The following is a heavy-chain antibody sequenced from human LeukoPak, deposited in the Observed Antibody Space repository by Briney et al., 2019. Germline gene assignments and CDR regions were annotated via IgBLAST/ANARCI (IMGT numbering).Heavy chain of an antibody. CDR1: GYSFTSYW. Sequence: GESLKISCKGSGYSFTSYWIGWVRQMPGKGLEWMGIIYPGDSDTRYSPSFQGQVTISADKSISTAYLQWSSLKASDTAMYYCARLRVLAAAGTRIFDYWGQGTLVTLSS. D-gene: IGHD6-13*01. CDR3: ARLRVLAAAGTRIFDY. J-gene: IGHJ4*02. V-gene: IGHV5-51*01. CDR2: IYPGDSDT.